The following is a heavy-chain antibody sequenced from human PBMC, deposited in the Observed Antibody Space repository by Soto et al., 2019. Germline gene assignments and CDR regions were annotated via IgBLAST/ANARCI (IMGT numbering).Heavy chain of an antibody. CDR1: GFTFSNAW. CDR3: TTDEGVGFLECLLFSEIYLEP. CDR2: IKSKTDGGTT. D-gene: IGHD3-3*01. V-gene: IGHV3-15*07. Sequence: PGGSLRLSCAASGFTFSNAWMNWVRQAPGKGLEWVGRIKSKTDGGTTDYAAPVKGRFTISRDDSKNTLYLQMNSLKTEDTAVYYCTTDEGVGFLECLLFSEIYLEPWGQGTLFTVSS. J-gene: IGHJ5*02.